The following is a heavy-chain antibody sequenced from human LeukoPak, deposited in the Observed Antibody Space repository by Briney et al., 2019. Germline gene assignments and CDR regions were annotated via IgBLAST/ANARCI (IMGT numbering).Heavy chain of an antibody. CDR3: AKRAHSDNDLWAFDI. D-gene: IGHD5-12*01. CDR2: ISSSSDYI. Sequence: GGSLRLSCAASGFTFSNYHMDWVRQAPGKGLEWVSFISSSSDYISYADSVRGRFTISRDNAKNSLFLQMNSLRAEDTAVYYCAKRAHSDNDLWAFDIWGQGTMVTVSS. V-gene: IGHV3-21*01. J-gene: IGHJ3*02. CDR1: GFTFSNYH.